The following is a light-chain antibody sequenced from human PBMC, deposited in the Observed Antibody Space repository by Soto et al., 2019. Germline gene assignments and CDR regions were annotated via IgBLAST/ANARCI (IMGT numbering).Light chain of an antibody. CDR2: DAS. CDR1: QDISSA. J-gene: IGKJ4*01. V-gene: IGKV1D-13*01. Sequence: IQLTQSPSSLSASVGDRVTITCRAGQDISSALAWYQQKPGKAPKLLLYDASSLDAGVPSRFSGSGSGTDFTLSITSLRPEDFATYYCQQFNDFPLSFGGGTKVQIK. CDR3: QQFNDFPLS.